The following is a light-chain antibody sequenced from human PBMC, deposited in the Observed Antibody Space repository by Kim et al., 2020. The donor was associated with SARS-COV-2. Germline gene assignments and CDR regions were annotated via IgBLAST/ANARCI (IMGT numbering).Light chain of an antibody. J-gene: IGKJ2*01. Sequence: SVSPGARATLSCRASQSVSSNLVWYQQKPGQAPRLLIHGASTRATGIPARFSGSGSGTEFTLTIRSLQSEDFAVYYCQQYNNWPYTFGQGTKLEIK. V-gene: IGKV3-15*01. CDR1: QSVSSN. CDR2: GAS. CDR3: QQYNNWPYT.